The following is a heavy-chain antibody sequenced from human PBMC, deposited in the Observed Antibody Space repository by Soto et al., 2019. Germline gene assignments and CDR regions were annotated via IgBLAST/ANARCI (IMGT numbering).Heavy chain of an antibody. D-gene: IGHD3-22*01. V-gene: IGHV3-74*01. CDR3: AKIKWLGDFYYYYYMDV. Sequence: PGGSLRLSCAASGFTFSSYWMHWVRQAPGKGLVWVSRINSDGSSTSYADSVKGRFTISRDNSKNTLYLQMNSLRAEDTAVYYCAKIKWLGDFYYYYYMDVWGKGTTVTVSS. CDR1: GFTFSSYW. CDR2: INSDGSST. J-gene: IGHJ6*03.